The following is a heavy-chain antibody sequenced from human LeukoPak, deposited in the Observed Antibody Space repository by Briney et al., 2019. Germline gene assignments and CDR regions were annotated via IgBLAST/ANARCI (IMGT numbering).Heavy chain of an antibody. Sequence: SVKVSCKASGGTFSSYAISWVRQAPGQGLEWMGRIIPIFGIANYAQKFQGRVTITADKSTSTAYMELSSLRSEDTAVYYCARDKGGRYSSGWNGYNWFDPWGQGTLVTASS. J-gene: IGHJ5*02. CDR3: ARDKGGRYSSGWNGYNWFDP. CDR2: IIPIFGIA. CDR1: GGTFSSYA. D-gene: IGHD6-19*01. V-gene: IGHV1-69*04.